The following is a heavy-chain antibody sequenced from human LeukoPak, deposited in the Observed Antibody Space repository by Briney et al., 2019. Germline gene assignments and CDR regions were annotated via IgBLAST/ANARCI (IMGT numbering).Heavy chain of an antibody. J-gene: IGHJ4*02. CDR2: ISYDGSNK. V-gene: IGHV3-30*03. CDR1: GFTFSSYG. Sequence: PGTSLRLSCAASGFTFSSYGMHWVRQAPGKGLEWVAVISYDGSNKYYADSVKGRFTISRDNSKNTLYLQMNSLRAEDTAVYYCASGGQFNYWGQGTLVTVSS. CDR3: ASGGQFNY. D-gene: IGHD3-16*01.